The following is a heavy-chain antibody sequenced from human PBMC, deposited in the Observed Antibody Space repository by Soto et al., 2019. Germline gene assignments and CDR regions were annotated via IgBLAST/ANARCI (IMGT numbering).Heavy chain of an antibody. CDR1: GFSFSTYS. V-gene: IGHV3-21*01. J-gene: IGHJ4*02. CDR3: ATVSLALTELPSSH. D-gene: IGHD1-26*01. CDR2: ISRSSSYI. Sequence: EVQLVESGGGLVKPGGSLRLSCAASGFSFSTYSMNWVRQAPGKGLEWVSSISRSSSYIYYADSVKGRFTISRDNAKNSLYLQMNSLRAEDTGVHSCATVSLALTELPSSHWGQGTLVTVSS.